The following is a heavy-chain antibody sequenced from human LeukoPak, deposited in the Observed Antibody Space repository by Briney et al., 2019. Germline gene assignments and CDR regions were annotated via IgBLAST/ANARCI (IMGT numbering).Heavy chain of an antibody. D-gene: IGHD1-26*01. Sequence: SETLSLTCTVSGGSISSYYWSWIRKPPRKGLEWIGSIYYSGSTYYNPSLKSRVTISVDTSKNQFSLRLSSVTAADTAVFYCAMSGSYYSFDYWGQGTLVTVSS. CDR2: IYYSGST. J-gene: IGHJ4*02. CDR1: GGSISSYY. V-gene: IGHV4-59*05. CDR3: AMSGSYYSFDY.